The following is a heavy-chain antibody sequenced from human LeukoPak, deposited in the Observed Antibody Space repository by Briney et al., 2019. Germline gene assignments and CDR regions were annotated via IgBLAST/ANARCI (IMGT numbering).Heavy chain of an antibody. Sequence: GGSLRLSCAASGFTFSSYAMHWVRQAPGKGLEWVAVISYDGSNKYYADSVKGRFTISRDNSKNTLYLQMNSLRAEDTAVYYCARRHSSSWYYFDYWGQGTLVTVSS. J-gene: IGHJ4*02. CDR2: ISYDGSNK. CDR3: ARRHSSSWYYFDY. D-gene: IGHD6-13*01. V-gene: IGHV3-30-3*01. CDR1: GFTFSSYA.